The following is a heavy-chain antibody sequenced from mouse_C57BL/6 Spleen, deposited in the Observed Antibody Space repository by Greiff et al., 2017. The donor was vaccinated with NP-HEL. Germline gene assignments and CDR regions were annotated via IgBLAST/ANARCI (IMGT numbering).Heavy chain of an antibody. Sequence: VQLQQPGTELVKPGASVKLSCKASGYTFTSYWMHWLKQRPGPGLEWIGNINPSNGGTNYNEKFKSKATLTVDKSSSTAYMQLSSLTSEDSAVYYCARGGLSLRRGAWFAYWGQGTLVTVSA. J-gene: IGHJ3*01. CDR1: GYTFTSYW. CDR3: ARGGLSLRRGAWFAY. V-gene: IGHV1-53*01. D-gene: IGHD2-12*01. CDR2: INPSNGGT.